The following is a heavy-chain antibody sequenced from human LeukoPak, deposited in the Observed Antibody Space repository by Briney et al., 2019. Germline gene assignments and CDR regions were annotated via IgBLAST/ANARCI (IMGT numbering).Heavy chain of an antibody. V-gene: IGHV3-7*01. J-gene: IGHJ4*02. Sequence: GGSLRLSCAASGFTFSAYWMSWVRQAPGKGPEWVANIKEDSSDKKYVDSVKGRFTISRDNAKNSLFLQMDSLRDEDTAVYYCARARTTVANHFDFWGQGTLVTVSS. CDR2: IKEDSSDK. CDR1: GFTFSAYW. D-gene: IGHD4-17*01. CDR3: ARARTTVANHFDF.